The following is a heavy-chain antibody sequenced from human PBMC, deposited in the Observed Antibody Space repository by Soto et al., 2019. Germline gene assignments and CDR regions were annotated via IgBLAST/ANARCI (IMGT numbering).Heavy chain of an antibody. Sequence: ASVKVSCTASGYTFTSYGISWVRQAPGQGLEWMGWISAYNGNTNYAQKLQGRVTMTTDTSTSTAYMELRSLRSDDTAVYYCAIPYGDYGGDAFDIWGQGTMVTVSS. J-gene: IGHJ3*02. V-gene: IGHV1-18*01. CDR1: GYTFTSYG. CDR2: ISAYNGNT. D-gene: IGHD4-17*01. CDR3: AIPYGDYGGDAFDI.